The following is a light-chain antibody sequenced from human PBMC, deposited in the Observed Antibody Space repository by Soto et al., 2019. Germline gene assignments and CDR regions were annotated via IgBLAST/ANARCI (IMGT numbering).Light chain of an antibody. J-gene: IGKJ5*01. CDR1: QSVSSSY. Sequence: IGLKQSPGALSLSTGERATLSCRASQSVSSSYLAWYQQKPGQAPRLLIYGASSRATGIPDRFSGSGSGTDFTLTISRLEPEDFAVYYCQQYGSSSWTFGQGTRPEIK. CDR2: GAS. V-gene: IGKV3-20*01. CDR3: QQYGSSSWT.